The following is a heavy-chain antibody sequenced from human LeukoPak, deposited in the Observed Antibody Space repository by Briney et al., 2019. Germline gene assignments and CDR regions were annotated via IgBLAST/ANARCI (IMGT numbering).Heavy chain of an antibody. CDR1: GFTFSSYA. Sequence: GGSLRLSCAASGFTFSSYAMTWVRQAPGKGLEWVSDIGDSGATTYYADSVKGRFTISRDNSKNTLYLQMSSLRAEDTAVYFCASFHYYGSGAYYLSYWGQGTLVTVSS. D-gene: IGHD3-10*01. J-gene: IGHJ4*02. V-gene: IGHV3-23*01. CDR3: ASFHYYGSGAYYLSY. CDR2: IGDSGATT.